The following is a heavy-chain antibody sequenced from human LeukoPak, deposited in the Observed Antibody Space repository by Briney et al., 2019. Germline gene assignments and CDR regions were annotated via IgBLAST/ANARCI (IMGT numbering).Heavy chain of an antibody. V-gene: IGHV4-59*01. D-gene: IGHD3-10*01. Sequence: PSETLSLTCTVSGGSISSYYWSWIRQPPGKGLEWIGYIYYSGSTNYNPSLKSRVTISVDTSKNQFSLKLSSVTAADTAVYYCARGTTYYYGSGSYLDYWGQGTLVTVSS. CDR3: ARGTTYYYGSGSYLDY. CDR1: GGSISSYY. CDR2: IYYSGST. J-gene: IGHJ4*02.